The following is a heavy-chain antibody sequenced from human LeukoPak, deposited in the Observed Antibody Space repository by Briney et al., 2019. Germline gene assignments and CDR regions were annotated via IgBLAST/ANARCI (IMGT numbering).Heavy chain of an antibody. V-gene: IGHV3-23*01. CDR1: EFTFDNYA. J-gene: IGHJ4*02. CDR2: ISGSGYYS. D-gene: IGHD1-26*01. Sequence: PGGSLRLSWAASEFTFDNYAMSWVRQAPGKGLEWVSVISGSGYYSYYADSVKGRFTVSRDNSKTTLYLQMNSLRADDTAVYYCAKGGPTGSNYFDFWGQGTLVTVSS. CDR3: AKGGPTGSNYFDF.